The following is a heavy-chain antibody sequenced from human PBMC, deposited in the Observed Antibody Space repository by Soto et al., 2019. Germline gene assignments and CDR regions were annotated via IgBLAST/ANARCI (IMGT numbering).Heavy chain of an antibody. J-gene: IGHJ2*01. D-gene: IGHD1-26*01. Sequence: QLQLQESGSGLVKPSQTLSLTCAVSGGSISSGGYSWSWIRQPPGKGLEWIGYIYHSGSTYYNPSLKSRVTISVDRSKNQFSLKLSSVTAADTAVYYCARGRYPPRRNSGSYGSGWYFDLWGRGTLVTVSS. CDR2: IYHSGST. V-gene: IGHV4-30-2*01. CDR1: GGSISSGGYS. CDR3: ARGRYPPRRNSGSYGSGWYFDL.